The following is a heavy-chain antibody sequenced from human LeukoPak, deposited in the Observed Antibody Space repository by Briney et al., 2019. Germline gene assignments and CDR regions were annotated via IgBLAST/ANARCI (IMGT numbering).Heavy chain of an antibody. Sequence: SETLPHTCTVSAGSISTSYWSWILQPPARGLEGIGYIYYSGSTNYRPSLQSRGPISVDPSKNQFSLKLSSVTAADTAVYYCARGRYCSGGRRYIADYWGEGTLVTVSS. V-gene: IGHV4-59*08. D-gene: IGHD2-15*01. J-gene: IGHJ4*02. CDR2: IYYSGST. CDR3: ARGRYCSGGRRYIADY. CDR1: AGSISTSY.